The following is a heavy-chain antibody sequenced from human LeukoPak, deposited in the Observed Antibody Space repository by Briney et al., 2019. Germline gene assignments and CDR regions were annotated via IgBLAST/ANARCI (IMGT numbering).Heavy chain of an antibody. V-gene: IGHV3-7*01. CDR1: GFTFSSYW. J-gene: IGHJ6*03. CDR3: ARDRTGTTPPYYYYYMDV. CDR2: IKQDGSEK. Sequence: LGGSLRLSCAASGFTFSSYWMSWVRQAPGKGLEWVANIKQDGSEKYYVDSVKGRFTISRDNAKNSLYLQMNSLRAEDTAVYYCARDRTGTTPPYYYYYMDVWGKGTTVTVSS. D-gene: IGHD1-1*01.